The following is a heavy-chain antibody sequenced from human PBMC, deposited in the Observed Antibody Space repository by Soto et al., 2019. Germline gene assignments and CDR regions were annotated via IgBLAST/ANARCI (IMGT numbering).Heavy chain of an antibody. D-gene: IGHD6-13*01. V-gene: IGHV4-31*03. Sequence: SETLSLTCTVSGGSISSGGYYWSWIRQHPGKGLEWIGYIYYSGSTYYNPSLKSRVTISVDTSKNQFSLELSSVTAADPAVSYCARASARWAAPRERHDYCRQRTLVTGSS. J-gene: IGHJ4*02. CDR2: IYYSGST. CDR1: GGSISSGGYY. CDR3: ARASARWAAPRERHDY.